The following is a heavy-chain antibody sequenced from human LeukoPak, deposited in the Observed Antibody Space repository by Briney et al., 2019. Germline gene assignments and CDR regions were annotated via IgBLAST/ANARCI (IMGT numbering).Heavy chain of an antibody. CDR1: GFTFSSYS. CDR3: ARDLGDPMVRGYYMDV. CDR2: ISSSSSYI. J-gene: IGHJ6*03. D-gene: IGHD3-10*01. V-gene: IGHV3-21*01. Sequence: PGGSLRLSCAASGFTFSSYSMNWVRQAPGKGLEWVSSISSSSSYIYYADSVKGRFTISRDNAKNSLYLQMNSLRAEDTAVYYCARDLGDPMVRGYYMDVWGKGTTVTISS.